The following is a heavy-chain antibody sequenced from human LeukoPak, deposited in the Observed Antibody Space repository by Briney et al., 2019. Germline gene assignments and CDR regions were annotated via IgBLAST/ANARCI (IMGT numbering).Heavy chain of an antibody. Sequence: GASVKVSCKASGGTFSSYAISWVRQAPGQGLEWMGGIIPIFGTANYAQKFQGRVTITADESTSTAYMELSSLRSEDTAVYYCATRYLGVVPAAYFDYWGQGTLVTVSS. D-gene: IGHD2-2*01. J-gene: IGHJ4*02. CDR3: ATRYLGVVPAAYFDY. CDR2: IIPIFGTA. CDR1: GGTFSSYA. V-gene: IGHV1-69*13.